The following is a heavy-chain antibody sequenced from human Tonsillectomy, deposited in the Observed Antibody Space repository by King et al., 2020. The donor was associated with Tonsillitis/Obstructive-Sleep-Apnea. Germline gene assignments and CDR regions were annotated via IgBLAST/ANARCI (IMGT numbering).Heavy chain of an antibody. J-gene: IGHJ6*03. CDR3: AKGVNYYYMDV. CDR1: GFTFEDYA. Sequence: VQLVESGGGLVQPGRSLRLSCAASGFTFEDYAMHWVRQAPEKGLEWVSGISGNSGSIDYADSVKGRFTISRDNAKNSLYLQMNSLRAEDTALYYCAKGVNYYYMDVWGKGTTVTVSS. D-gene: IGHD3-22*01. V-gene: IGHV3-9*01. CDR2: ISGNSGSI.